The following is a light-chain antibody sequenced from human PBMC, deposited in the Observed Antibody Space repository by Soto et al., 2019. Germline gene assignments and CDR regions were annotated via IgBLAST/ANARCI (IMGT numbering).Light chain of an antibody. CDR1: SSDVGGYNY. Sequence: QSALTQPASVSGSPGQSITISCTGTSSDVGGYNYVSWYQQHPGKAPKLMIYEVSNRPSGVSNRFSGSKSGNTASLTISGRQAEDEADYYYSSYTSSSTLVFGGGTKLTVL. J-gene: IGLJ2*01. CDR3: SSYTSSSTLV. CDR2: EVS. V-gene: IGLV2-14*01.